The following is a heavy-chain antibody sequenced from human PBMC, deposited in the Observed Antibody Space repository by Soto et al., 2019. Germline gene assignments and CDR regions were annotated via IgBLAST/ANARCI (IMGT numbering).Heavy chain of an antibody. V-gene: IGHV4-59*01. CDR3: ARDQKNYYDSSGYFHAFDM. CDR2: IYYSGST. D-gene: IGHD3-22*01. J-gene: IGHJ3*02. Sequence: QVQLQESGPGLVKPSETLSLTCTVSGGSISSYYWSWIRQPPGKGLEWIGYIYYSGSTNYNPSLKSRVTISVDTSKNQFSLKLGSVTAADTAMYYCARDQKNYYDSSGYFHAFDMWGQGTMVTVSS. CDR1: GGSISSYY.